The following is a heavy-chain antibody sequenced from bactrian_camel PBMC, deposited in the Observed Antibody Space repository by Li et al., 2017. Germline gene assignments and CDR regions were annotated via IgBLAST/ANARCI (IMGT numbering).Heavy chain of an antibody. V-gene: IGHV3S6*01. CDR2: IGGFT. Sequence: VQLVESGGGSVQAGGSLRLSCVASGFTFSSYWMYWVRQAPGKGLEWVSGIGGFTSYEDSVMGRFTISKDNAKNTLFLQMDSLKPEDTAMYYCAQVRAPPPWNGYDDWGQGTQVTVS. CDR1: GFTFSSYW. CDR3: AQVRAPPPWNGYDD. J-gene: IGHJ4*01.